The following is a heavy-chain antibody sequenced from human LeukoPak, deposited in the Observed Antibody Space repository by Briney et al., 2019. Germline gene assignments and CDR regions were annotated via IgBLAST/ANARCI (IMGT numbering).Heavy chain of an antibody. CDR3: ALYSSGYSYYFDY. D-gene: IGHD3-22*01. V-gene: IGHV3-7*01. J-gene: IGHJ4*02. CDR2: IKKDGSEK. CDR1: GFTFSNYW. Sequence: GGSLRLSCAASGFTFSNYWMSWVRQAPGKGLEWVANIKKDGSEKYYVDSVKGRFTISRDNAKNSLYLQMNSLRAEGTAVYYCALYSSGYSYYFDYWGQGTLVTVSS.